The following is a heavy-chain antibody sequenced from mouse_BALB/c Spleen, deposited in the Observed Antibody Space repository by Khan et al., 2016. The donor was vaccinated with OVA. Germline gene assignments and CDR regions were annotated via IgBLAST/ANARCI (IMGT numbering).Heavy chain of an antibody. CDR2: ISYSGST. D-gene: IGHD1-1*01. Sequence: QLEESGPGLVKPSQSLSLTCTVTGYSITSGYAWNWIRQFPGNKLEWMGYISYSGSTSYNPSLRSRISITRDTSKSQFFLQLNSVTTEDTATYYCARKNYYGYAMDYWGQGTSVTVSS. CDR1: GYSITSGYA. J-gene: IGHJ4*01. V-gene: IGHV3-2*02. CDR3: ARKNYYGYAMDY.